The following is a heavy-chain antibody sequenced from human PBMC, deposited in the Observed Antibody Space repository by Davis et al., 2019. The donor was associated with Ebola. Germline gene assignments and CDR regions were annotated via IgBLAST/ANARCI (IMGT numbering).Heavy chain of an antibody. CDR3: AKETGYSTGTGYYYYGMDV. Sequence: GESLKISCAASGFTFSSNHMNWVRQAPGKGLEWVSAISGSGGSTYYADSVKGRFTISRDSSKNTLYLQMNSLRAEDTALYYCAKETGYSTGTGYYYYGMDVWGQGTTVTVSS. J-gene: IGHJ6*02. CDR1: GFTFSSNH. CDR2: ISGSGGST. V-gene: IGHV3-23*01. D-gene: IGHD6-25*01.